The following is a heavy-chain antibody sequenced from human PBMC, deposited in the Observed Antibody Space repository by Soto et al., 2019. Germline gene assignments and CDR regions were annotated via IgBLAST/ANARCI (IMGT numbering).Heavy chain of an antibody. Sequence: QVQLQESGPGLVKPSETLSLTCTVSGGSVSSGSYYWSWIRQPPGKGLEWIGYIYYSGSTNYNPPLKSRVTRSVDPSKNQFSLQLSYVTAADTAVYYCAREGFFDILTGYHIKDYGMDVWGQGPTVTVSS. CDR1: GGSVSSGSYY. CDR3: AREGFFDILTGYHIKDYGMDV. D-gene: IGHD3-9*01. CDR2: IYYSGST. V-gene: IGHV4-61*01. J-gene: IGHJ6*02.